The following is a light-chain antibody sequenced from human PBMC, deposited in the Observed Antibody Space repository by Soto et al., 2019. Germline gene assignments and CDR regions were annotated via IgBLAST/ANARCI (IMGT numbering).Light chain of an antibody. CDR3: QQYNSWLWT. J-gene: IGKJ1*01. CDR2: GAS. V-gene: IGKV3-15*01. CDR1: QSVSSY. Sequence: EIVLTQSPGTLSLSPGERATLSCRASQSVSSYLVWYQQKPGQAPRLLIYGASTRATGIPARFSGSGSGTEFTLIISSLQSEDSAVYYCQQYNSWLWTFGQGTKVDIK.